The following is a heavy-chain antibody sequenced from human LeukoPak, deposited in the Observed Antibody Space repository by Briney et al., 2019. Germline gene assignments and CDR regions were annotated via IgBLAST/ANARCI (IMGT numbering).Heavy chain of an antibody. CDR2: IYTSGST. Sequence: SETLSLTCTVSGGSISSGSYYWSWIRQPAGKGLEWIGRIYTSGSTNYNPSLKSRVTISVDTFKNQFSLKLSSVTAADTAVYCCARGTTATRGWFDPWGQGTLVTVSS. D-gene: IGHD1-1*01. V-gene: IGHV4-61*02. CDR1: GGSISSGSYY. J-gene: IGHJ5*02. CDR3: ARGTTATRGWFDP.